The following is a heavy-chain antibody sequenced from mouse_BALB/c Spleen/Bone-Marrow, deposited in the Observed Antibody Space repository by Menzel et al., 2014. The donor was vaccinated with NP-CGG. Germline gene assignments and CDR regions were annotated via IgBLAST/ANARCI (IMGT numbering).Heavy chain of an antibody. Sequence: EVQLQESGAELVKPGASVKLSCTASGFNIKDTYMHWVKQRPEQGLEWIGRIDPANGNTKYDPKFQGKATITADTSSNTAYLQLSGLTSEDTDVYYCASYRYAWYFDVWGAGTTVTVSS. CDR3: ASYRYAWYFDV. J-gene: IGHJ1*01. CDR1: GFNIKDTY. CDR2: IDPANGNT. D-gene: IGHD2-14*01. V-gene: IGHV14-3*02.